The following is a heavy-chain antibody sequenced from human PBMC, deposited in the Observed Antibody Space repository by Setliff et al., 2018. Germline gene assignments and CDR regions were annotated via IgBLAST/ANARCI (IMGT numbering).Heavy chain of an antibody. Sequence: GGSLRLSCVASGFAISSCWMSWVRQAPGKGLEWVANVNPDGSGKYYVDSVKGRFTISRDNAKNSLYLRMNSLRAEDTAVYYCARVAGRGRYWYFDLWGRGTLVTVSS. J-gene: IGHJ2*01. CDR1: GFAISSCW. CDR2: VNPDGSGK. CDR3: ARVAGRGRYWYFDL. V-gene: IGHV3-7*01.